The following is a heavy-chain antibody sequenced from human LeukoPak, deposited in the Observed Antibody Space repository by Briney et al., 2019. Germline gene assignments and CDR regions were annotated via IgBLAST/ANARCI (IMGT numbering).Heavy chain of an antibody. V-gene: IGHV1-69*13. CDR1: GGTFSSYA. D-gene: IGHD2-21*01. Sequence: ASVKVSCKASGGTFSSYAISWVRQAPGQGLEWMGGIIPIFGTANYAQKFQGRVTITADESTGTAYMELSSLRSEDTAVYYCARDVSAYCGGDCYSDAFDIWGQGTMVTVSS. CDR3: ARDVSAYCGGDCYSDAFDI. J-gene: IGHJ3*02. CDR2: IIPIFGTA.